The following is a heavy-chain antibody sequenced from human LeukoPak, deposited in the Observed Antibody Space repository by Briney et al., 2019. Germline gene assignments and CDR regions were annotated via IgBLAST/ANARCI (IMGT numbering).Heavy chain of an antibody. J-gene: IGHJ4*02. CDR2: ISYSGST. V-gene: IGHV4-59*01. D-gene: IGHD6-19*01. CDR1: GGSISSYF. CDR3: ARDRAVSYFDY. Sequence: SETLSLTCTVSGGSISSYFWSWFRQPPGKGLEWIGYISYSGSTNYNPSLKSRVTISVDTSKNQFSLKLSSVTAADTAVYYCARDRAVSYFDYWGQGTLVTVSS.